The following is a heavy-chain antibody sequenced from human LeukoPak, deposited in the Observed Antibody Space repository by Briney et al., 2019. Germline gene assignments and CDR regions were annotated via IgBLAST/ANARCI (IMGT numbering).Heavy chain of an antibody. D-gene: IGHD3-10*01. V-gene: IGHV3-30*18. CDR3: AKDLYYYGSGSYYGPDY. J-gene: IGHJ4*02. Sequence: PGGSLRLSCAASGFTFSSYGMPWVRQAPGKGLEWVAVISYDGSNKYYADSVKGRFTISRDNSKNTLYLQMNSLRAEDTAVYYCAKDLYYYGSGSYYGPDYWGQGTLVTVSS. CDR2: ISYDGSNK. CDR1: GFTFSSYG.